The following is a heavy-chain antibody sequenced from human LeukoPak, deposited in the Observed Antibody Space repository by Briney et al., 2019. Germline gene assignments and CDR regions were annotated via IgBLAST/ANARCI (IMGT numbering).Heavy chain of an antibody. CDR2: VSAYNGNT. CDR3: AKDPDRLWLGY. Sequence: ASVKVSCKASGYTFTSYGISWVRQAPGQGLEWMGWVSAYNGNTNYAQKLQGRVTMTTDTSTSTAYMELRSLRSDDTAVYYCAKDPDRLWLGYWGQGTLVTVSS. J-gene: IGHJ4*02. D-gene: IGHD5-18*01. CDR1: GYTFTSYG. V-gene: IGHV1-18*01.